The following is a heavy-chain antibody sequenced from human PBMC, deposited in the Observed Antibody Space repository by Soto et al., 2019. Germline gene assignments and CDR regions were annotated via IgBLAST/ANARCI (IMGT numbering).Heavy chain of an antibody. CDR3: AKPNLYCSSTSCYDY. D-gene: IGHD2-2*01. J-gene: IGHJ4*02. Sequence: RRLSCAASGFTFSSYAMSWVRQAPGKGLFWVSAISAGGGSTYYADSVKGRFTISRDNSKNTLYLQMNSLRAEDTAVYYCAKPNLYCSSTSCYDYWGQGTLVTVSS. V-gene: IGHV3-23*01. CDR1: GFTFSSYA. CDR2: ISAGGGST.